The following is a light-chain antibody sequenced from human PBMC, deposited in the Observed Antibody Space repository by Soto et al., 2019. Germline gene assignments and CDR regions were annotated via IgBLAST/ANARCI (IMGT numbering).Light chain of an antibody. J-gene: IGKJ4*01. CDR1: QSVSYY. Sequence: EIVMTQSPATLSVSPGERATLSCRASQSVSYYLAWYQQKPGQAPRLLIYDASSRATGVPDRFSGSGSGKDFTLTISRLEPEDFAVYYCQRYGTSPPLTFGGVTKVEIK. V-gene: IGKV3-20*01. CDR3: QRYGTSPPLT. CDR2: DAS.